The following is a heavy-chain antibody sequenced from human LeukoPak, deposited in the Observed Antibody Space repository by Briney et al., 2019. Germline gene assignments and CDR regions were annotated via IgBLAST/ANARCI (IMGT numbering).Heavy chain of an antibody. CDR3: ARGQYRNSWQDVEVDS. CDR1: GVSISAYY. V-gene: IGHV4-59*12. D-gene: IGHD2-21*01. CDR2: IFYSGST. J-gene: IGHJ4*02. Sequence: PSETLSLTCTVSGVSISAYYWSWIRQPPGKGLEWVGYIFYSGSTNYNPSLKSRVTISVDTSKNQFSLKLSSVTAADTAVYYCARGQYRNSWQDVEVDSWGQGTLVTVSS.